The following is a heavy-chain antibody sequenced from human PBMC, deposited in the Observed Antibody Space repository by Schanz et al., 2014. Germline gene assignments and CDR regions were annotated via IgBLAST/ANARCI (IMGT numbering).Heavy chain of an antibody. CDR2: ITAYNGDT. Sequence: QVQLVQSGAEVKKPGASVKVSCKASGYTFTSHGISWVRQAPGQGLEWMGWITAYNGDTNYALKLQGRVTMTTDTSTGTAYMELKSLRSDDTALYYCARDRRRYCSTASCRHDNWFDPWGQGTLVIVSS. V-gene: IGHV1-18*01. D-gene: IGHD2-2*01. CDR3: ARDRRRYCSTASCRHDNWFDP. J-gene: IGHJ5*02. CDR1: GYTFTSHG.